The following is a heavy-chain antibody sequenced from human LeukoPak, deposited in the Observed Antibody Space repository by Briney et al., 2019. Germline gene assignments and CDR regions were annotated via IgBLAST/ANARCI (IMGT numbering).Heavy chain of an antibody. V-gene: IGHV3-33*08. J-gene: IGHJ3*01. CDR2: IWYGGSSK. CDR1: GFTFSSYG. CDR3: ARRSGAADY. Sequence: PGGSLRLSCAASGFTFSSYGMHWVRQAPGKGLEWVAVIWYGGSSKYYADSVKGRFTISRDNAKNTLYLQMNSLRAEDTAVYYCARRSGAADYWGQGTMVTVSS. D-gene: IGHD4-11*01.